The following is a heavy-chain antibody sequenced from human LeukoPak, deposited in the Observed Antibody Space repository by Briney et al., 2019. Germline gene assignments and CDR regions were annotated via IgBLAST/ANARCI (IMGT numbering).Heavy chain of an antibody. J-gene: IGHJ4*02. CDR1: GGSISSYY. D-gene: IGHD3-10*01. V-gene: IGHV4-59*01. Sequence: ASETLSLTCTISGGSISSYYWSWIRQPPGKGLEWIGYIYYSGSTNYNPSLKSRVTISVDTSKNQFSLKLSSVTAADTAVYYCARVLWFGELKWEEVGYYFDYWGQGTLVTVSS. CDR2: IYYSGST. CDR3: ARVLWFGELKWEEVGYYFDY.